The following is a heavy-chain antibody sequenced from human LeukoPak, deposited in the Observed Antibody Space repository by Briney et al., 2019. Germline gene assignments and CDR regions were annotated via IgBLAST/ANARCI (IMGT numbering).Heavy chain of an antibody. J-gene: IGHJ4*02. CDR1: GGSISSSSYY. CDR3: ARVVRGVTIDY. CDR2: IYYSGTT. V-gene: IGHV4-39*07. D-gene: IGHD3-10*01. Sequence: SETLSLTCTVSGGSISSSSYYWGWIRQPPGKGLEWIGSIYYSGTTYYNPSLKSRVTISVDTSKNQFSLKLSSVTAADTAVYYCARVVRGVTIDYWGQGTLVTVSS.